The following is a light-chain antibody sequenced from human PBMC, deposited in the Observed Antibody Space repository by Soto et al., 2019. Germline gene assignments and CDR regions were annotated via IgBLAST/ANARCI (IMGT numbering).Light chain of an antibody. CDR1: SSDVGGYNS. Sequence: QSVLTQPRSVSGSPGQSVTISCTGTSSDVGGYNSVSWYQQHPGKAPKLMIYDVTNRPSGVPDRFSGSKSGTTASLTISGIQAEDDAEDYYCSYAGTYTLVIFGGGTKLTVL. CDR2: DVT. J-gene: IGLJ2*01. CDR3: CSYAGTYTLVI. V-gene: IGLV2-11*01.